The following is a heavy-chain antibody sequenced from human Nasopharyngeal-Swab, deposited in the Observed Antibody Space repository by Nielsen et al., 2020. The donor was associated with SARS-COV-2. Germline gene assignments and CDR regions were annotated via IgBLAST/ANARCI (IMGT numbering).Heavy chain of an antibody. CDR1: GYRFISYW. CDR3: ARTAIEGGYYRGDAFDI. V-gene: IGHV5-51*01. D-gene: IGHD3-22*01. Sequence: ESLKISWKGSGYRFISYWIGWVRQMPGKGLGWMGIIYPGDSDTRYSPSFQGQVTISADKSINTAYLQWSSLKASDTAMYYCARTAIEGGYYRGDAFDIWGQGTMVTVSS. J-gene: IGHJ3*02. CDR2: IYPGDSDT.